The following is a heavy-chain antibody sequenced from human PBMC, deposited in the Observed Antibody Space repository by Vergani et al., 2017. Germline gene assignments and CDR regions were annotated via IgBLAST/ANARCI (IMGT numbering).Heavy chain of an antibody. CDR3: ARGRFGEHRNYYGMDV. CDR1: GYTFTRYA. Sequence: QVQLVQSGSELKKPGASVKISCKASGYTFTRYAINWVRQAPGQGLEWMGWISAYNGNTNYAQKLQGRVTMTTDTSTSTAYMELRSLRSDDTAVYYCARGRFGEHRNYYGMDVWGQGTTVTVSS. V-gene: IGHV1-18*01. J-gene: IGHJ6*02. CDR2: ISAYNGNT. D-gene: IGHD3-10*01.